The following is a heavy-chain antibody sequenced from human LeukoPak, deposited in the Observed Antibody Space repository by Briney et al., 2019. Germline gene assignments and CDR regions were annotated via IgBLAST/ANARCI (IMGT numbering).Heavy chain of an antibody. Sequence: SQTLSLACTVSGGSISSGSYYWSWIRQPAGKGLEWIGRIYTSGSTNYNPSLKSRVTISVDTSKNQFSLKLSSVTAADTAVYYCARRNDFWCGYLNYRGQGTLVTVSS. V-gene: IGHV4-61*02. D-gene: IGHD3-3*01. CDR2: IYTSGST. CDR1: GGSISSGSYY. CDR3: ARRNDFWCGYLNY. J-gene: IGHJ4*02.